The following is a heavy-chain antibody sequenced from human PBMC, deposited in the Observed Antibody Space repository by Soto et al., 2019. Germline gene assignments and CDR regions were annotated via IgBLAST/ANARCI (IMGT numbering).Heavy chain of an antibody. CDR1: GFTFSDYY. D-gene: IGHD6-19*01. Sequence: GGSLRLSCAASGFTFSDYYMSWIRQAPGRGLEWVSYISSSGSTIYYADSVEGRFTISRDNAKNSLYLQMNSLRAEDTAVYYCAGTVAGTSYYYYYGMDVWGQGTTVTVSS. CDR3: AGTVAGTSYYYYYGMDV. V-gene: IGHV3-11*01. CDR2: ISSSGSTI. J-gene: IGHJ6*02.